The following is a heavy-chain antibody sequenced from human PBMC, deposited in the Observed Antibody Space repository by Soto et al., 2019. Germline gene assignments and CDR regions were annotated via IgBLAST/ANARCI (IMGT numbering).Heavy chain of an antibody. Sequence: QMQLQESGPGLVKPSETLSLTCTVSGGSISSSSYYWGWIRQPPGQGLEWLGTIYSLGNTYYNPSISSPVTISGNKSKSQLFLKLSSVTAPDTAVYYCARQIYDSSGYYYAYWGQGTLVTVSS. CDR1: GGSISSSSYY. CDR3: ARQIYDSSGYYYAY. CDR2: IYSLGNT. J-gene: IGHJ4*02. V-gene: IGHV4-39*01. D-gene: IGHD3-22*01.